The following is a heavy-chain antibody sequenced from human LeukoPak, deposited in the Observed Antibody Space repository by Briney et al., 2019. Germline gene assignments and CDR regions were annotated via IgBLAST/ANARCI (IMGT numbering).Heavy chain of an antibody. J-gene: IGHJ4*02. CDR3: ARGGSLGY. CDR2: ISSSGSAI. CDR1: GFTFSSYE. V-gene: IGHV3-48*03. Sequence: GGSLRLSCAGSGFTFSSYEMNRVRQAPGKGLEWVSKISSSGSAIYYADSVKGRFTISRDNAKSTLYLQMNSLRAEDTAVYYCARGGSLGYWGQGTLVTVST. D-gene: IGHD6-19*01.